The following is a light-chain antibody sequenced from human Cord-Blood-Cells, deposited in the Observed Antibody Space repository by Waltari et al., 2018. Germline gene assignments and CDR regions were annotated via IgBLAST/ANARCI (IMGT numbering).Light chain of an antibody. CDR3: QQTYSTWT. J-gene: IGKJ1*01. CDR1: QSISSY. V-gene: IGKV1-39*01. CDR2: AAS. Sequence: DIQMTQSQSCLSASVGERVTISCRASQSISSYLNWYQQKPGKAPKLLIYAASSLQSGVPSRFSGSGSGTDFTLTISSLQPEDFATYYCQQTYSTWTFGQGTKVEIK.